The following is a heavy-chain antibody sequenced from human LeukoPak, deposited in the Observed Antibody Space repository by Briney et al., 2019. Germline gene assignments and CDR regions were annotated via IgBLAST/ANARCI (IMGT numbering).Heavy chain of an antibody. CDR3: ARVSPRRLFDY. V-gene: IGHV4-59*01. J-gene: IGHJ4*02. CDR1: GGSISSYY. Sequence: NPSETLSLTCTVSGGSISSYYWSWIRQPPRKGLEWIGYIYYSGSTNYNPSLKSRVTISVDTSKNQFSLKLSSVTAADTAVYYCARVSPRRLFDYWGQGTLVTVSS. CDR2: IYYSGST.